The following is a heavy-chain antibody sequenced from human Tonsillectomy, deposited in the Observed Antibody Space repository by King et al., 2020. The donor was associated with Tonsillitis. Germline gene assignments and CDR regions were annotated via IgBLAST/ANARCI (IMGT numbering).Heavy chain of an antibody. D-gene: IGHD3-10*01. V-gene: IGHV3-30*02. Sequence: QLVQSGGGVVQPGGSLRLSCAASGFTFIRYGMHWVRQAPGKGLEWVAFIGYDGRDKYYADSVKGRFTISRDNSKNTLYLQMNSLRAEDTDVYYCAREGIDAFDIWGQGTMVTVSS. CDR2: IGYDGRDK. CDR1: GFTFIRYG. J-gene: IGHJ3*02. CDR3: AREGIDAFDI.